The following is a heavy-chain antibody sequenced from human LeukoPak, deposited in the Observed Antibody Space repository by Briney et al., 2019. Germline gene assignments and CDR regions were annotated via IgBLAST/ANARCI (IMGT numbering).Heavy chain of an antibody. CDR2: VHLGGRT. D-gene: IGHD3-3*01. V-gene: IGHV4-4*02. CDR1: GGSVTSTNW. Sequence: PSETLSLTFDVSGGSVTSTNWWTWVRQPPGKGLEWIGEVHLGGRTNYNPSLKSRLIMPVDLPENHISLKLTSVTAADTAVYYCAREGGFYRPLDYSGQGTLVTVSS. CDR3: AREGGFYRPLDY. J-gene: IGHJ4*02.